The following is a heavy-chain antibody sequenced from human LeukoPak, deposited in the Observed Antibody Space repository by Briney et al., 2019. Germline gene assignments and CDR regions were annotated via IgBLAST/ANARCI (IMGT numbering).Heavy chain of an antibody. CDR3: ARDPYYYDSSGYPRGGEFDY. CDR1: GGTFSSYA. CDR2: IIPIFGTA. Sequence: SVKVSCKASGGTFSSYAISWVRQAPGQGREWMGRIIPIFGTANYAQKFQGRVTITTDESTSTAYMELSSLRSDDTALYYCARDPYYYDSSGYPRGGEFDYWGQGTLVTVSS. J-gene: IGHJ4*02. D-gene: IGHD3-22*01. V-gene: IGHV1-69*05.